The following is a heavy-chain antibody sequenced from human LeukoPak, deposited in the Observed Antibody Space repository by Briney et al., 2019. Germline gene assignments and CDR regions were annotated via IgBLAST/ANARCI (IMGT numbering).Heavy chain of an antibody. CDR2: IYTSGST. V-gene: IGHV4-61*02. CDR1: GGSISSGSYY. CDR3: ARGRIFGVVFDP. D-gene: IGHD3-3*01. Sequence: SQTLSLTCTVSGGSISSGSYYWSWIRQPAGKGLEWIGRIYTSGSTNYNPSLKSRVTISVDTSKNQFFLKLSSVTAADTAVYYCARGRIFGVVFDPWGQGTLVTVSS. J-gene: IGHJ5*02.